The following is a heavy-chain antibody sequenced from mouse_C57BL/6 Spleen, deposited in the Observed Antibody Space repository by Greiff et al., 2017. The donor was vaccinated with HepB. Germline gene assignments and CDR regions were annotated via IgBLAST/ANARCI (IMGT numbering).Heavy chain of an antibody. CDR3: ARCRQLRLPGYFDY. Sequence: EVQLQQSGPELVKPGASVKMSCKASGYTFTDYNMHWVKQSHGKSLEWIGYINPNNGGTSYNQKFKGKATLTVNKSSSTAYMELRSLTSEDSAVYYCARCRQLRLPGYFDYWGQGTTLTVSS. CDR1: GYTFTDYN. V-gene: IGHV1-22*01. CDR2: INPNNGGT. J-gene: IGHJ2*01. D-gene: IGHD3-2*02.